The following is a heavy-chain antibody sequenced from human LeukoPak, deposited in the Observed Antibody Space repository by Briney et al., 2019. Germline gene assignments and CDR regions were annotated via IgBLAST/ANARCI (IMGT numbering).Heavy chain of an antibody. D-gene: IGHD3-10*01. Sequence: PSETLSLTCTVSGGSISSYYWSWIRQPPGKGLEWIGYIYYSGSTNYNPSLKSRVTISVDTSKNQFSLKLSSVTAADTAVYYCARDSGLGYFDYWGQGTLVTVSS. V-gene: IGHV4-59*12. CDR3: ARDSGLGYFDY. CDR2: IYYSGST. CDR1: GGSISSYY. J-gene: IGHJ4*02.